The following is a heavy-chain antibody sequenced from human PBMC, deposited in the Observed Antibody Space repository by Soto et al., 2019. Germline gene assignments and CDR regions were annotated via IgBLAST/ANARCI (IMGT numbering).Heavy chain of an antibody. CDR1: GYTFTGYY. CDR3: AREAYDFWSGSLLTRFGP. J-gene: IGHJ5*02. V-gene: IGHV1-2*04. Sequence: ASVKVSCKASGYTFTGYYMHWVRQAPGQGLEWMGWVNPNSGGTNYAQKFQGWVTMTRDTSISTAYMELSRLRSDDTAVYYCAREAYDFWSGSLLTRFGPWGQGTLVTVSS. CDR2: VNPNSGGT. D-gene: IGHD3-3*01.